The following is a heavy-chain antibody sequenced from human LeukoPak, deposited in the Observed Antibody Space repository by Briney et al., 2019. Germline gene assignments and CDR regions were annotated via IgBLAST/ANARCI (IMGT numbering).Heavy chain of an antibody. CDR1: GYTFTSYY. CDR3: ARDHQPLTYDY. V-gene: IGHV1-46*01. J-gene: IGHJ4*02. D-gene: IGHD2-2*01. Sequence: ASVKVSCKASGYTFTSYYMHWVRQAPGQGLEWMGIINPSGGSTSYAQKFQGRVTMTRDTSTSTVYIELSSLRSEDTAVYYCARDHQPLTYDYWGQGTLVTVSS. CDR2: INPSGGST.